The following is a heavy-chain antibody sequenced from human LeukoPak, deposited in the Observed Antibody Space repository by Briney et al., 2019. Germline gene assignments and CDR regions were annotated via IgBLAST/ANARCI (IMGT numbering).Heavy chain of an antibody. V-gene: IGHV4-38-2*02. D-gene: IGHD5-18*01. Sequence: SETLSLTCTVSGGSISSYYWSWIRQPPGKGLEWIGSIYHSGSTYYNPSLKSRVTISVDTSKNQFSLKLSSVTAADTAVYYCARDFPVGYSYGTSYWGQGTLVTVSS. CDR3: ARDFPVGYSYGTSY. CDR2: IYHSGST. J-gene: IGHJ4*02. CDR1: GGSISSYY.